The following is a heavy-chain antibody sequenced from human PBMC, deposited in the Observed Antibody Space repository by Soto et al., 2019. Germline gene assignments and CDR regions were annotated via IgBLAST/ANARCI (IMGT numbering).Heavy chain of an antibody. CDR1: GGSISSGDYY. CDR3: ARGDFGVVIYFDY. D-gene: IGHD3-3*01. J-gene: IGHJ4*02. V-gene: IGHV4-30-4*01. Sequence: QVQLQESGPGLVKPSQTLSLTCTVSGGSISSGDYYWSWIRQPPGKGPEWIGYIYYSGSTYYNPSLKSRVTISVDTSKNQFSLKLSSVTAADTAVYYCARGDFGVVIYFDYWGQGTLVTVSS. CDR2: IYYSGST.